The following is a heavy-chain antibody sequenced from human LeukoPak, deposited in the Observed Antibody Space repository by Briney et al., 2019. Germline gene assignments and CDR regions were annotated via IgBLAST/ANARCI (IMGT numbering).Heavy chain of an antibody. CDR1: AASIGSSTYC. CDR2: IYYNGDT. CDR3: ARERLSDYYMEA. D-gene: IGHD1-1*01. J-gene: IGHJ6*03. V-gene: IGHV4-39*07. Sequence: SPCLSLARTVAAASIGSSTYCWVWIRQPPGKGLEWIGSIYYNGDTYYSPSLQSRVSISAATSKNQFSLKRSSVTAAETAVYYCARERLSDYYMEAWGKGTTVPVS.